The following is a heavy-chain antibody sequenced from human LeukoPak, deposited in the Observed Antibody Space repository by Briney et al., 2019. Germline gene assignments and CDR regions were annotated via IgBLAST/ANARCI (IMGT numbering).Heavy chain of an antibody. CDR3: ARAGITGTTWEFDY. D-gene: IGHD1-7*01. Sequence: ASVKVSCKASGNTFTSYDINWVRQATGQGLEWMGWMNPNSGNTGYAQKFQGRVTMTRNTSISTAYMELSSLRSEDTAVYYCARAGITGTTWEFDYWGQGTLVTVSS. V-gene: IGHV1-8*01. J-gene: IGHJ4*02. CDR1: GNTFTSYD. CDR2: MNPNSGNT.